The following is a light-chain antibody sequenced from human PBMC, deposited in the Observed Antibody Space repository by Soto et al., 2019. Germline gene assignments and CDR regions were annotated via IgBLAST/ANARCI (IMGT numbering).Light chain of an antibody. CDR1: SSDVGVYNL. V-gene: IGLV2-23*02. CDR2: EVT. J-gene: IGLJ1*01. Sequence: QSVLTQPASVSGSPGQSITISCTGASSDVGVYNLVSWYQQHPGKAPKLIIYEVTKRPSGVSSRFSGSKSGNTASLTISGLRAEDEADYHCCSYAGSSLFNYVFGTGTKLTVL. CDR3: CSYAGSSLFNYV.